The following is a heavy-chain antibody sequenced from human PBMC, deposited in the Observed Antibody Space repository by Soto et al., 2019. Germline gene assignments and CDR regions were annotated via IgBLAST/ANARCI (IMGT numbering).Heavy chain of an antibody. Sequence: QLQLQESGSGLVKPSQTLSLTCAVSGGSISSGGYSWNWIRQPPGKGLEWIGYIYHSGSTNYNPSLKSRVTLSVDRSKNQFSRKLSSVTAADTAVYYCARGRGYYDSSGYRLEYSQYWGQGTLVTVSS. D-gene: IGHD3-22*01. CDR3: ARGRGYYDSSGYRLEYSQY. J-gene: IGHJ1*01. CDR2: IYHSGST. V-gene: IGHV4-30-2*01. CDR1: GGSISSGGYS.